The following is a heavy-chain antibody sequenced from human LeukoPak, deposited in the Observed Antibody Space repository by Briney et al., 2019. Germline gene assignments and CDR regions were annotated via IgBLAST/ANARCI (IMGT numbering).Heavy chain of an antibody. Sequence: PSETLSLTCTVSGGSISSGSYYWSWIRQPAGKVLEWIGRIYTSGSTNYNPSLKSRVTISVDTSKNQFSLKLSSVTAADTAVYYCARGGRITMIVVVYDAFDIWGQGTMVTVSS. D-gene: IGHD3-22*01. CDR3: ARGGRITMIVVVYDAFDI. CDR1: GGSISSGSYY. V-gene: IGHV4-61*02. J-gene: IGHJ3*02. CDR2: IYTSGST.